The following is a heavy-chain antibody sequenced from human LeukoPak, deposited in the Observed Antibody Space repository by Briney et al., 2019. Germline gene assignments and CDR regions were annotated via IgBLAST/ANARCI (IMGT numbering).Heavy chain of an antibody. J-gene: IGHJ5*02. Sequence: SVKVSCKASGGTFSSYAISWVRQAPGQGLEWMGGIIPIFGTANYAQKFQGRVTITADESASTAYMELSSLRSEDTAVYYCARGRKYYDFWEVNWFDPWGQGTLVTVSS. CDR2: IIPIFGTA. CDR1: GGTFSSYA. D-gene: IGHD3-3*01. V-gene: IGHV1-69*13. CDR3: ARGRKYYDFWEVNWFDP.